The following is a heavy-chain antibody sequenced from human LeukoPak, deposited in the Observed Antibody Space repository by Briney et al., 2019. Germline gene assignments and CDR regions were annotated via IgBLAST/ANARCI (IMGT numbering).Heavy chain of an antibody. CDR3: AREGEGYSSSSCDY. CDR1: GYTFTGYY. D-gene: IGHD6-6*01. J-gene: IGHJ4*02. CDR2: INPNSGGT. V-gene: IGHV1-2*02. Sequence: ASVKVSCKASGYTFTGYYMHWVRQAPGQGLEWMGWINPNSGGTNCAQKFQGRVTMTRDTSISTAYIELSRLRSDDTAVYYCAREGEGYSSSSCDYWGQGTLVTVSS.